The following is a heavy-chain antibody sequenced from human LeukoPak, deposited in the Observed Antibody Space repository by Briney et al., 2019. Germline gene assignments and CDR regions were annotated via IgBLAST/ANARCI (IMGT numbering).Heavy chain of an antibody. CDR2: ISYDGSNK. V-gene: IGHV3-30*18. CDR3: AKDSTVGNTLRLLNS. Sequence: GRSLRLSCAASGFTFSSYGMHRVRQAPGKGLEWVAVISYDGSNKYYADSVKGRFTISRDNSKNTLYTQMNSLRVEDTAVYYCAKDSTVGNTLRLLNSWGQGTLVTVSS. CDR1: GFTFSSYG. J-gene: IGHJ4*02. D-gene: IGHD1-26*01.